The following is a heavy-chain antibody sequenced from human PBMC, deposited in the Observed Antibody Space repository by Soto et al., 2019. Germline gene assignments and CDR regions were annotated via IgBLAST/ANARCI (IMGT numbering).Heavy chain of an antibody. V-gene: IGHV1-46*01. CDR2: VNPSGGHT. CDR1: GDTFTEYY. D-gene: IGHD2-21*02. CDR3: ARGGHVVVVTAALDY. J-gene: IGHJ4*02. Sequence: QVQLMQSGAEVKKPGASVKVSCKASGDTFTEYYIHWVRQAPGQGLEWMGTVNPSGGHTTYAQHFLGRVTMTRDTATSTRYMELTSLTSEDTAVYYCARGGHVVVVTAALDYCGPGTLVTVSS.